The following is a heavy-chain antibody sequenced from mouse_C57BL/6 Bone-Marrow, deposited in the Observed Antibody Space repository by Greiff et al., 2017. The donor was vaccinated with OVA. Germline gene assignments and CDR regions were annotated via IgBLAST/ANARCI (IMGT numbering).Heavy chain of an antibody. J-gene: IGHJ3*01. CDR2: ISSGSSTI. Sequence: EVKLMASGGGLVKPGGSLTLSCAASGFTFSDYGMHWVRQAPEKGLAWVAYISSGSSTIYYADTVKGRFTISRDNAKNTLFLQMTSLRSEDTAMYYCARATWGFAYWGKGTLVTVSA. CDR3: ARATWGFAY. V-gene: IGHV5-17*01. D-gene: IGHD4-1*01. CDR1: GFTFSDYG.